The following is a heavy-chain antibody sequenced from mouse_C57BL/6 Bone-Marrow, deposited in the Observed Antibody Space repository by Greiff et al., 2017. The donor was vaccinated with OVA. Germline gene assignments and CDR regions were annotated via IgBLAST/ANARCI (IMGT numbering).Heavy chain of an antibody. J-gene: IGHJ2*01. D-gene: IGHD2-5*01. V-gene: IGHV1-76*01. Sequence: VQLKESGAELVRPGASVKLSCKASGYTFTDYYINWVKQRPGQGLEWIARIYPGSGNTYYNEKFKGKATLTAEKSSSTAYMQLSSLTSEDSAVYFCARDSNYFDYWGQGTTLTVSS. CDR1: GYTFTDYY. CDR2: IYPGSGNT. CDR3: ARDSNYFDY.